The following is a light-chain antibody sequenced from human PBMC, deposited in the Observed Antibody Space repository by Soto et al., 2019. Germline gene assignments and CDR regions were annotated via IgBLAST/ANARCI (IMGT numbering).Light chain of an antibody. J-gene: IGKJ3*01. CDR2: GAS. CDR1: QSVSSS. V-gene: IGKV3-15*01. Sequence: EIVMTQSPATLSVSPGERATLSCRASQSVSSSLAWYQQKPGQAPRLLIYGASTRATGIPARFSGSGSGTEFTLTISSLQSADFAVYYCQQYNNWPFTFGPGTKVDIK. CDR3: QQYNNWPFT.